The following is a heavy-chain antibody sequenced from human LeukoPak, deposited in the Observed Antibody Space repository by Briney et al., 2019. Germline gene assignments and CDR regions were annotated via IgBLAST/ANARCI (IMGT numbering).Heavy chain of an antibody. V-gene: IGHV4-4*07. J-gene: IGHJ4*02. CDR3: XXXXLIAAXGSXYFDY. CDR1: GGSISSYY. Sequence: ASETLSLTCTVSGGSISSYYWSWIRQPAGKGLEWIGRIYTSGSSNYNPSLKSRVTMSVDTYKNLFSLQLSSVTAADTAVYYCXXXXLIAAXGSXYFDYWGQGTLVTVSS. CDR2: IYTSGSS. D-gene: IGHD6-13*01.